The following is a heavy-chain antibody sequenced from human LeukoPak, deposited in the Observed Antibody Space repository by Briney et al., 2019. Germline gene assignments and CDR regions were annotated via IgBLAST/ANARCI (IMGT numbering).Heavy chain of an antibody. J-gene: IGHJ4*02. Sequence: ASVKVSCKASGYTFTSYGISWVRQAPGQGLEWMGWISGYNGNTNSAQKVQGRVTMTTDTSTTTAYMELRSLGSDDTAVYYCARRVATTDHFDYWGQGTLVTVSS. CDR1: GYTFTSYG. D-gene: IGHD5-12*01. V-gene: IGHV1-18*01. CDR2: ISGYNGNT. CDR3: ARRVATTDHFDY.